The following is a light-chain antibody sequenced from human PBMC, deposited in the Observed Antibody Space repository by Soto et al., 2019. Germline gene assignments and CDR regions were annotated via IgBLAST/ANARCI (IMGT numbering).Light chain of an antibody. CDR3: SSYTSSRTLV. CDR2: DVS. J-gene: IGLJ1*01. Sequence: QAVVTQPASVSGSPGQSITISCTGTSSDVGGYNYVSWYQQHPGKAPKLMIYDVSNRPSGVSNRFSGSKSGNTASLTISGLQAEDEADYYCSSYTSSRTLVFGTGTKVTVL. V-gene: IGLV2-14*01. CDR1: SSDVGGYNY.